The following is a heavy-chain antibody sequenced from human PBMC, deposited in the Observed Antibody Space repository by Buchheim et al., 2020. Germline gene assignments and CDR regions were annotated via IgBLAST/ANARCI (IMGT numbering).Heavy chain of an antibody. Sequence: EVKLLESGGGLIQRGGSLRLSCAAAGFTFRSHAMSWVRQAPGKGLEWVSAISGGGGDTYYADSVKGRFTITRDNSHHTLYLQMHSLRDEDTAVYFCAKDIVVVRSAGFFVDWGQGAL. D-gene: IGHD2-15*01. CDR3: AKDIVVVRSAGFFVD. J-gene: IGHJ4*02. CDR1: GFTFRSHA. CDR2: ISGGGGDT. V-gene: IGHV3-23*01.